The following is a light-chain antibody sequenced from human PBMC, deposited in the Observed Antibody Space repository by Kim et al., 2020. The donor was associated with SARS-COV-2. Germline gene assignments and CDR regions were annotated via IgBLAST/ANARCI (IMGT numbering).Light chain of an antibody. CDR1: QSVSSNY. V-gene: IGKV3-20*01. CDR3: QQCGSSPPKYT. Sequence: EIVLTQSPGTLSLSPGERATLSCRASQSVSSNYLAWYQQKPGQAPRLLIYGTSSRATGTPDRFSGSGSGTDFTLTISRLEPEDFAVYYCQQCGSSPPKYTFGQGTKLEI. CDR2: GTS. J-gene: IGKJ2*01.